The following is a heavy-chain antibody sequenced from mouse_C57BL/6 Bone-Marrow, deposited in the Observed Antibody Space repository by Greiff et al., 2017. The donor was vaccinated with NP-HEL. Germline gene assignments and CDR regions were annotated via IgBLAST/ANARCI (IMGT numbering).Heavy chain of an antibody. J-gene: IGHJ1*03. CDR3: ARSAGSSYVSYWYFDV. Sequence: VQLQQSGAELVRPGASVKLSCKASGYTFTDYYINWVKQRPGQGLEWIARIYPGSGNTYYNEKFKGKATLTAEKSSSTAYMQLSSLTSEDSAVYFCARSAGSSYVSYWYFDVWGTGTTVTVSS. CDR2: IYPGSGNT. D-gene: IGHD1-1*01. CDR1: GYTFTDYY. V-gene: IGHV1-76*01.